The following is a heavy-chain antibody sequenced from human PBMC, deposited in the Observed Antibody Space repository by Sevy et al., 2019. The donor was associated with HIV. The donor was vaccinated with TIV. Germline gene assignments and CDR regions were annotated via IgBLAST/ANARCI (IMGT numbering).Heavy chain of an antibody. CDR3: ACEHTLDDAFDI. CDR1: GFTFNMYG. Sequence: GGSLRLSCAASGFTFNMYGMHWVRQAPGKGLEWVGEIWYEGSLKKYADSVKGRFTISRDNSKSTLYLQMNSLRGEDTAVYFCACEHTLDDAFDIWGQGTMVTVSS. J-gene: IGHJ3*02. D-gene: IGHD3-3*01. V-gene: IGHV3-33*08. CDR2: IWYEGSLK.